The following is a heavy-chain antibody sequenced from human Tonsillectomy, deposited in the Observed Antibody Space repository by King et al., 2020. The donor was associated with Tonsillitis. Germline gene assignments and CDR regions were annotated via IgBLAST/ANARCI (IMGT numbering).Heavy chain of an antibody. CDR2: IYWNDDK. V-gene: IGHV2-5*01. CDR3: APAPPIIGATTQFDH. CDR1: GFSLSTSGVG. D-gene: IGHD5-12*01. J-gene: IGHJ4*02. Sequence: ITLKESGPTLVKPTQTLTLTCTFSGFSLSTSGVGVGWIRQPPGKALEWLALIYWNDDKRYSPSLKSRLTITKDTSKNQVVLTMTNMDPVDTATYYCAPAPPIIGATTQFDHWGQGTLVPVPS.